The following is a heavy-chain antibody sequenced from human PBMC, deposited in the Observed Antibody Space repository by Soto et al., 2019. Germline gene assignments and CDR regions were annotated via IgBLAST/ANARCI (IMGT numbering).Heavy chain of an antibody. CDR1: GYSFTSYW. Sequence: GESLKISCKGSGYSFTSYWIGWVRQMPGKGLEWMGIIYPGDSDTRYSPSFQGQVTISADKSISTPYLQWSSLKASDTAMYYCARLEMAVGHYYGMDVWGQGTTVTVPS. D-gene: IGHD3-16*01. J-gene: IGHJ6*02. CDR2: IYPGDSDT. CDR3: ARLEMAVGHYYGMDV. V-gene: IGHV5-51*01.